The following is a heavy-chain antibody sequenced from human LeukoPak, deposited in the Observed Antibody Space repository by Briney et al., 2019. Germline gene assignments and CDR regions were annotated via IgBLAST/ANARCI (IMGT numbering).Heavy chain of an antibody. Sequence: SETLSLTFTVSGGSISSYYWSWIRQPPGKGLEWIGYIYYSGSTNYNPSLKSRVTISVDTSKNQFSLKLSSVTAADTAVYYCARIVPAAMELDYWGQGTLVTVSS. D-gene: IGHD2-2*01. J-gene: IGHJ4*02. CDR3: ARIVPAAMELDY. V-gene: IGHV4-59*08. CDR2: IYYSGST. CDR1: GGSISSYY.